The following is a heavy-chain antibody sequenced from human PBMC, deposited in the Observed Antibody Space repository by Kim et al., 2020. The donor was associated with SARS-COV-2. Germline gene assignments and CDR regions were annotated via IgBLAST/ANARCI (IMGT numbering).Heavy chain of an antibody. CDR3: AKEKVYDILTSGLDY. V-gene: IGHV3-30*04. D-gene: IGHD3-9*01. CDR1: GLIFSNFA. CDR2: ISYDGRNK. Sequence: GGSLRLSCAASGLIFSNFAMHWVRQAPGKGLEWVGVISYDGRNKYYADFVNGRFTISRDNSKNTLSLQISGLRGEDTAVYYCAKEKVYDILTSGLDYWGQGNLVIVSS. J-gene: IGHJ4*02.